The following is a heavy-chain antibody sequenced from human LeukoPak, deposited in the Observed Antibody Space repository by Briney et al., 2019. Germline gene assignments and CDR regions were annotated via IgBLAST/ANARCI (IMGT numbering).Heavy chain of an antibody. CDR1: GFSFSSHW. CDR3: LREEGA. V-gene: IGHV3-7*01. Sequence: GGSLRLSCAGSGFSFSSHWMSWVRQAPGKGLEWVANTNDDGSEKNYVDPVKGRFTISRDNAKKSLFLQMNSLRADDTAVYFCLREEGAWGQGTLVTVSS. D-gene: IGHD3-16*01. CDR2: TNDDGSEK. J-gene: IGHJ5*02.